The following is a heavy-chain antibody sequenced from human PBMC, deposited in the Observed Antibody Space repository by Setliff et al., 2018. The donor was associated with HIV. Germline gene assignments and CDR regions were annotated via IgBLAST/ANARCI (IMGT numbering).Heavy chain of an antibody. D-gene: IGHD3-10*01. J-gene: IGHJ4*02. Sequence: NPSETLSLTCSVSGGSVTTGGSFWSWIRQHAGKDLEWIGYIQHNGNTFYNPSLKSRVTISFDTSKNQFSLKLNSVTGADSAMYYCARGELSWDYWGQGTLVTVSS. CDR2: IQHNGNT. V-gene: IGHV4-31*03. CDR3: ARGELSWDY. CDR1: GGSVTTGGSF.